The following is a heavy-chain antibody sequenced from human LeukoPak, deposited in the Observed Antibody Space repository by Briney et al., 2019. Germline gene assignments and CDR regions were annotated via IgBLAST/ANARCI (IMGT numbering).Heavy chain of an antibody. CDR2: IKQDGSEK. CDR3: ARGEFAWIQGSYGLNV. V-gene: IGHV3-7*01. D-gene: IGHD5-18*01. Sequence: GGSLRLSCAASGFTFSNFWMSWVRQAPGKGLEWVANIKQDGSEKYYVDSVKGRFTISRDNAKNALYLQVNSLRPEDTAVYYCARGEFAWIQGSYGLNVWGQGTTVTVSS. J-gene: IGHJ6*02. CDR1: GFTFSNFW.